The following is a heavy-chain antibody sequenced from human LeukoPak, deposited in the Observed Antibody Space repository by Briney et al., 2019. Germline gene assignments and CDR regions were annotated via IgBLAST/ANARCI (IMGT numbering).Heavy chain of an antibody. CDR1: GGSTSSYY. J-gene: IGHJ4*02. Sequence: SETLSLTCTVSGGSTSSYYWSWIRQPAGKGLEWIGRIYTSGSTNYNPSLKSRVTMSVDTSKNQFSLKLSSVTAADTAVYYCAREANYDFWSGYAPGFLDYWGQGTLVTVSS. CDR3: AREANYDFWSGYAPGFLDY. CDR2: IYTSGST. D-gene: IGHD3-3*01. V-gene: IGHV4-4*07.